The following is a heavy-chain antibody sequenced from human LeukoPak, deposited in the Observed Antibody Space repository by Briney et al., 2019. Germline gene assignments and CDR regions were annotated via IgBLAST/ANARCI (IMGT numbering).Heavy chain of an antibody. CDR1: GVSLWSFY. CDR2: IYYSGST. J-gene: IGHJ6*03. V-gene: IGHV4-59*01. CDR3: ARGGGVGYYYYYMDV. Sequence: SETLSLTCTVSGVSLWSFYWSWIRQPPGKGLEWIGYIYYSGSTNYNPSLKSRVTISVDTSKNQFSLKLSSVTAADTAVYYCARGGGVGYYYYYMDVWGKGTTVTISS. D-gene: IGHD1-26*01.